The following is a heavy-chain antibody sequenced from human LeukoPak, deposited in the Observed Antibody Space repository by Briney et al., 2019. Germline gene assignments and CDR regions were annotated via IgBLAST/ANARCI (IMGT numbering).Heavy chain of an antibody. V-gene: IGHV3-30-3*01. J-gene: IGHJ5*02. Sequence: GGSLRLSCAASGFTFSSYAMHWVRRAPGKGLEWVAVISYDGSNKYYADSVKGRFTISRDNSKNTLYLQMNSLRAEDTAVYYCARATPVLRYFDWLLSSFQFDPWGQGTLVTVSS. D-gene: IGHD3-9*01. CDR1: GFTFSSYA. CDR2: ISYDGSNK. CDR3: ARATPVLRYFDWLLSSFQFDP.